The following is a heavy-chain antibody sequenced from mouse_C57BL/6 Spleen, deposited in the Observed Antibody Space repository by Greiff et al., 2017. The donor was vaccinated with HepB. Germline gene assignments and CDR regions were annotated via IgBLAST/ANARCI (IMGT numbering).Heavy chain of an antibody. CDR3: ARSYDYHAMDY. CDR1: GYAFSSSW. Sequence: LVESGPELVKPGASVKISCKASGYAFSSSWMNWVKQRPGKGLEWIGRIYPGDGDTNYNGKFKGKATLTADKSSSTAYMQLSSLTSEDSAVYFCARSYDYHAMDYWGQGTSVTVSS. D-gene: IGHD6-5*01. CDR2: IYPGDGDT. V-gene: IGHV1-82*01. J-gene: IGHJ4*01.